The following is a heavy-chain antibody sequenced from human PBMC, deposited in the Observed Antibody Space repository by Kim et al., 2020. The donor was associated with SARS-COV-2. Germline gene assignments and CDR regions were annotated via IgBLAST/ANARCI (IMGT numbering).Heavy chain of an antibody. CDR2: ISSSSSYI. J-gene: IGHJ4*02. V-gene: IGHV3-21*01. Sequence: GGSLRLSCAASGFTFSSYSMNWVRQAPGKGLEWVSSISSSSSYIYYADSVKGRFTISRDNAKNSLYLQMNSLRAEDTAVYYCARDDRVSSWPRGDYWGQGTLVTVSS. CDR1: GFTFSSYS. CDR3: ARDDRVSSWPRGDY. D-gene: IGHD6-13*01.